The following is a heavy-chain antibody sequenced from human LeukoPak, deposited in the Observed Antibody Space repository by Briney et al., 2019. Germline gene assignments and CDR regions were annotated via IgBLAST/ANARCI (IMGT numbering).Heavy chain of an antibody. J-gene: IGHJ1*01. V-gene: IGHV5-51*01. D-gene: IGHD6-13*01. Sequence: RGESLKISCKGSGYSFTSYWIGWVRQMPGKGLEWMGIIYPGDSDTRYSPSFQGQVTISADKSISTAYLQWSSLKASDTAMYYCASLQHGPLIAAAGKGYFQHWGQGTLVTVSS. CDR2: IYPGDSDT. CDR3: ASLQHGPLIAAAGKGYFQH. CDR1: GYSFTSYW.